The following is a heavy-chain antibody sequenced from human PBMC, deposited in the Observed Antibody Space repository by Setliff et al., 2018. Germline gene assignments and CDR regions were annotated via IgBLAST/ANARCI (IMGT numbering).Heavy chain of an antibody. D-gene: IGHD3-10*01. CDR2: IKQDGSEK. V-gene: IGHV3-7*01. Sequence: PGGSLRLSCVASGFTLSTYAMSWVRQAPGKGLEWVANIKQDGSEKYYVDSVKGRFTISRDNAKNSLYLQMNSLRAEDTAVYYCARDHVYGSQYYYYYYGMDVWGQGTTVTVSS. J-gene: IGHJ6*02. CDR1: GFTLSTYA. CDR3: ARDHVYGSQYYYYYYGMDV.